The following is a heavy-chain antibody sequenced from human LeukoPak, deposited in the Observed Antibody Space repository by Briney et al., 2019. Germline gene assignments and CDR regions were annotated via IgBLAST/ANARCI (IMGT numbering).Heavy chain of an antibody. D-gene: IGHD6-13*01. CDR1: GYSISSGYY. V-gene: IGHV4-38-2*02. Sequence: PSETLSLTCTVSGYSISSGYYWGWIRQPPGKGLEWIGSIYYSGSTYYNPSLKSRVTISVDTSKNQYSLKLSSVTAADTAVYYCARHVGQQLVPYYFDYWGQGTLVTVSS. J-gene: IGHJ4*02. CDR3: ARHVGQQLVPYYFDY. CDR2: IYYSGST.